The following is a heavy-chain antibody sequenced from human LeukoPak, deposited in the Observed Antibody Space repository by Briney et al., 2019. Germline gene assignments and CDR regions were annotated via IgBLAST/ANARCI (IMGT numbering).Heavy chain of an antibody. Sequence: GGSLRLSCAASGFTFRSYWMSWVRQAPGKGLEWVANIKQDGSEKYYVDSVKGRFTISRDNAKNSLYLQMNSLRAEDTAVYYCAIGDNFDYWGQGTLVTVCS. V-gene: IGHV3-7*01. J-gene: IGHJ4*02. CDR3: AIGDNFDY. CDR2: IKQDGSEK. CDR1: GFTFRSYW.